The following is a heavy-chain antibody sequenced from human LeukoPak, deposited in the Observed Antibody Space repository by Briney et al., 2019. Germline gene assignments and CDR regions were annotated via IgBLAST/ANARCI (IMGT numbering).Heavy chain of an antibody. D-gene: IGHD6-25*01. V-gene: IGHV3-15*01. CDR1: GFTFSDAW. CDR2: IKSKIDGGTI. J-gene: IGHJ4*02. CDR3: TTRRQDGC. Sequence: GGSLRLSCVASGFTFSDAWMSWVRQAPGKGLEWVGRIKSKIDGGTIDYGAPVKGRFTISRDDSRNTLYLQMNSLKTEDTAVYYCTTRRQDGCWGQGTLVTLS.